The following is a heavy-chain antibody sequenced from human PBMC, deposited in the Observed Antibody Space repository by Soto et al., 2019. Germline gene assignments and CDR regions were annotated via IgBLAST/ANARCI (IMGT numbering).Heavy chain of an antibody. CDR3: ARDRLVAATSAPPYCYYGMDV. CDR2: ISSSSRYI. CDR1: VFTFISYS. V-gene: IGHV3-21*01. D-gene: IGHD2-15*01. J-gene: IGHJ6*02. Sequence: PGWSLRLSCATSVFTFISYSMNWVRQAPGMGLEWVSSISSSSRYIYYADSVRGRFTISRDNAKNSLYLQINSLRAEDTAVYYCARDRLVAATSAPPYCYYGMDVWGQGTTVTVSS.